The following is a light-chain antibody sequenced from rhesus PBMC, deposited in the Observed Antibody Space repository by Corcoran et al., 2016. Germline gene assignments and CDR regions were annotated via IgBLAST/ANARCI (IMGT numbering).Light chain of an antibody. CDR2: EVS. V-gene: IGKV2-104*02. CDR3: MQALEFPLT. CDR1: QGLFDSEDGNTY. J-gene: IGKJ4*01. Sequence: IVMTQTPLSLPVTPGEPASISCRSSQGLFDSEDGNTYLDWYLQKPGQSPQLLIYEVSNRASGVPDRFSGSGSDTDFTLKLSRVEAEDFGVYYCMQALEFPLTFGGGTKVEIK.